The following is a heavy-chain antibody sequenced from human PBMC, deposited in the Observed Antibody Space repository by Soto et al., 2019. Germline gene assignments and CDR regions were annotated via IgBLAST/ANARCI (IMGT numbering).Heavy chain of an antibody. D-gene: IGHD3-16*02. Sequence: SETLSLTCTVSGGSISSGDYYWSWIRQPPGKGLEWIGYIYYGGSTYYNPSLKSRVTISVDTSKNQFSLKLSSVTAADTAVYYCAGLQSMRLSGLDPWGQGTLVTVSS. V-gene: IGHV4-30-4*01. CDR3: AGLQSMRLSGLDP. J-gene: IGHJ5*02. CDR1: GGSISSGDYY. CDR2: IYYGGST.